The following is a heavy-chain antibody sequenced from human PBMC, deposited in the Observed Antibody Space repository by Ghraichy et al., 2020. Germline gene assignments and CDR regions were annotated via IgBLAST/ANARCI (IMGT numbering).Heavy chain of an antibody. Sequence: SETLSLTCAISGDSVSTNSAAWNWIRHSPSRGLDWLGRTYYKSKWYTDYAVSVKIRLTINPDTSKNQFSLQLTSVTPEDTAVYYCARDRGYYSSEGFNMVPGVVVPRLVYHSSAMVVWGQGTTVTGSS. CDR3: ARDRGYYSSEGFNMVPGVVVPRLVYHSSAMVV. CDR2: TYYKSKWYT. D-gene: IGHD3-10*01. J-gene: IGHJ6*02. CDR1: GDSVSTNSAA. V-gene: IGHV6-1*01.